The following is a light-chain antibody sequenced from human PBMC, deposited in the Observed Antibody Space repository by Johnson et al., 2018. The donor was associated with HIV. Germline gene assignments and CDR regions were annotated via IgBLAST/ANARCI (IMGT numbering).Light chain of an antibody. V-gene: IGLV1-51*02. CDR3: GTWDNSLSTGAV. CDR1: SSNIGKNY. J-gene: IGLJ1*01. Sequence: QSVLTQPPSVSAAPGQMVSISCSGSSSNIGKNYVSWYQQFPGTAPKLLIHENKKRPSGIPDRFSGSKSGTSATLGIAGLQTGDEADYYCGTWDNSLSTGAVFGTATKVTVL. CDR2: ENK.